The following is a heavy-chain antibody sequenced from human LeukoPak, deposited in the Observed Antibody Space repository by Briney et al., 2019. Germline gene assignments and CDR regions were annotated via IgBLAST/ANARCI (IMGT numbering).Heavy chain of an antibody. V-gene: IGHV3-15*01. D-gene: IGHD5-12*01. J-gene: IGHJ3*02. Sequence: PGGSLRLSCAVSEFPFTRAWMTWGRQAPGKGLEWVGRIKSKTDGGTTDYAAPVKGRFSISRDDSKNTLYLQMNSLETEDTAMYYCTTCGYDRCGAFDIWGQGTVVTVSS. CDR2: IKSKTDGGTT. CDR1: EFPFTRAW. CDR3: TTCGYDRCGAFDI.